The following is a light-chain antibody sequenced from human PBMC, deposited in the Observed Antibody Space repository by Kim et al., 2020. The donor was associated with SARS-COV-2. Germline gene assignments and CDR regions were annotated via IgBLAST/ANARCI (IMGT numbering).Light chain of an antibody. CDR2: AAS. Sequence: APIGDRVSITCRASQDVAGFLAWYKQKPGKAPNLFIYAASTLQSGVPSSFSGSRFETDFNLTISWLQSEDLGTYYCQQYYSDPFTFVPGTKVYIK. J-gene: IGKJ3*01. CDR3: QQYYSDPFT. CDR1: QDVAGF. V-gene: IGKV1-8*01.